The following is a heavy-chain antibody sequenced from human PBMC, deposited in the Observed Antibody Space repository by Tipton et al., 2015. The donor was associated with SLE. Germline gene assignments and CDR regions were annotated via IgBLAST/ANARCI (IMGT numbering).Heavy chain of an antibody. J-gene: IGHJ4*02. Sequence: TLSLTCTVSGGSISSGDYYWSWIRQPPGKGLEWIGYIYYTGSASYSPSLNSRVSMSVDTSRNQFSLRLSSVTAADTAVYYCARDFARGSGYVYWGQGTLVTVSS. CDR1: GGSISSGDYY. D-gene: IGHD3-9*01. CDR3: ARDFARGSGYVY. CDR2: IYYTGSA. V-gene: IGHV4-30-4*01.